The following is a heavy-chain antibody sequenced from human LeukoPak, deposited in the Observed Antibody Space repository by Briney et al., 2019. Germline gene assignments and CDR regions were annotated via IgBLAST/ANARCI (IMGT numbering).Heavy chain of an antibody. CDR2: ISAYNGHT. CDR3: ARDREYCSSTSCFIRNNDAFDI. D-gene: IGHD2-2*01. CDR1: GYTFTSYG. Sequence: GASVKVSCKASGYTFTSYGISWVRQATGQGLEWMGWISAYNGHTNYAQKLQGRVTMTTDTSTSTAYMELRSLRSDDTAVYYCARDREYCSSTSCFIRNNDAFDIWGQGTMVTVSS. V-gene: IGHV1-18*01. J-gene: IGHJ3*02.